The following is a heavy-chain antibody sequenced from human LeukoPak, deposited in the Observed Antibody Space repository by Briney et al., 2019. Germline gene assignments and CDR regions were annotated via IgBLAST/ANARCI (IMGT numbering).Heavy chain of an antibody. Sequence: GGSLRLSCAASGFTFSSYGMHWVRQAPGKGLEWVAVISYDGSNKYYADSVKGRFTISRDNSKNTLYLQMNSLRAEDTAVYYCARGYCSSTSCSLGAFDIWGQGTMVTVSS. CDR1: GFTFSSYG. CDR2: ISYDGSNK. D-gene: IGHD2-2*01. CDR3: ARGYCSSTSCSLGAFDI. V-gene: IGHV3-30*03. J-gene: IGHJ3*02.